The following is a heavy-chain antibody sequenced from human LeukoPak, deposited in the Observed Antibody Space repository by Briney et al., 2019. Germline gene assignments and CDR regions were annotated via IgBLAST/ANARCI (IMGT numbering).Heavy chain of an antibody. CDR3: ARNIGYQQFDY. Sequence: GGSLRLSCAASGFTFSSYSMNWVRQAPGKGLEWVSSISSSSSSYIYYADSVKGRFTISRDNTKNSLYLQMSSLRAEDTAVYYCARNIGYQQFDYWGQGTLVTVSS. V-gene: IGHV3-21*01. CDR2: ISSSSSSYI. CDR1: GFTFSSYS. J-gene: IGHJ4*02. D-gene: IGHD2/OR15-2a*01.